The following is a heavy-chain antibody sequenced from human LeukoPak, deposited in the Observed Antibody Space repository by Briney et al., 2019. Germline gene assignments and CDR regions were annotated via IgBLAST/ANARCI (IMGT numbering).Heavy chain of an antibody. CDR3: ARGRPRSNWFDP. CDR2: IIPIFGTA. V-gene: IGHV1-69*05. Sequence: SVKVSCKASGGTFSSYAISWVRQAPGQGLEWMGGIIPIFGTANYAQKFQGRVTMTRNTSISTAYMELSSLRSEDTAVYYCARGRPRSNWFDPWGQGTLVTVSS. J-gene: IGHJ5*02. CDR1: GGTFSSYA.